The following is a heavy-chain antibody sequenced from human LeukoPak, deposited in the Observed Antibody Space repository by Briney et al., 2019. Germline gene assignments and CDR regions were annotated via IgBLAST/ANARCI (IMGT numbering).Heavy chain of an antibody. J-gene: IGHJ4*02. V-gene: IGHV1-8*02. D-gene: IGHD6-13*01. Sequence: ASVKVSCKASGGTFSSYDINWVRQATGQGLEWMGWMNPNSGNTGYAQKFQGRVTMTRNTSISTAYMELSSLRSEDTAVYYCARLGIAAAGTMDYWGQGTLVTVSS. CDR3: ARLGIAAAGTMDY. CDR1: GGTFSSYD. CDR2: MNPNSGNT.